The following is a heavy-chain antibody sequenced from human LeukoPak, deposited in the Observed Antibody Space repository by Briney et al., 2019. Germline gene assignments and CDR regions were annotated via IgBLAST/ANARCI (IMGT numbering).Heavy chain of an antibody. J-gene: IGHJ4*02. CDR1: GFIFSDHW. D-gene: IGHD3-3*01. Sequence: PGGSLRLSCAASGFIFSDHWMHWVRQAPGKGLVWLSRINNDGSSTIYADSVKGRFTFSRDNAENTLFLEMSSLRVEDTAVYYCVRERNNFWSGHHSIFDSWGQGTRVTVSS. CDR3: VRERNNFWSGHHSIFDS. CDR2: INNDGSST. V-gene: IGHV3-74*01.